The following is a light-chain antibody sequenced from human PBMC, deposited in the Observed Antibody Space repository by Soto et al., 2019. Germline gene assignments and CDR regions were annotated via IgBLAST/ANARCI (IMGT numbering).Light chain of an antibody. CDR2: EVS. CDR3: SSFTSAYTFV. Sequence: QSALAQPASVSGSPGQSIAISCTGTSSDVGGYNYVSWYQQHPGKAPKLLISEVSIRPSGVSDRFSGSKSDNTASLTISGLQTEDEADYYCSSFTSAYTFVFGSGTKVTLL. CDR1: SSDVGGYNY. V-gene: IGLV2-14*01. J-gene: IGLJ1*01.